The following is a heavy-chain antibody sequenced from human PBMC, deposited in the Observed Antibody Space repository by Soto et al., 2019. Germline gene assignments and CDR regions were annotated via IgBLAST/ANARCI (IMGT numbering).Heavy chain of an antibody. V-gene: IGHV3-43*01. Sequence: LXLSCAASGFSFDDYNIHWVRQAPGKGLEWVSLITWNGGNTYYADSVKGRFTISRDGTTESVSLQMTSLKREDTGLYYCARETLSFGSALDVWGQGPMVTVSS. CDR1: GFSFDDYN. CDR2: ITWNGGNT. D-gene: IGHD3-3*01. CDR3: ARETLSFGSALDV. J-gene: IGHJ6*02.